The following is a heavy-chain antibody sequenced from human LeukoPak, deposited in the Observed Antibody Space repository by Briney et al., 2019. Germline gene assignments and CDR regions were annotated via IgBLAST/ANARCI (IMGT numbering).Heavy chain of an antibody. CDR3: ARMEYSGYDPFDY. J-gene: IGHJ4*02. Sequence: PGGSLRLSCAASGFTFSSYSMNWVRQAPGKGLEWVSGISGSGGSTYYADSVKGRFTISRDNSKNTLYLQMNSLRAEDTAVYYCARMEYSGYDPFDYWGQGTLVTVSS. CDR1: GFTFSSYS. CDR2: ISGSGGST. V-gene: IGHV3-23*01. D-gene: IGHD5-12*01.